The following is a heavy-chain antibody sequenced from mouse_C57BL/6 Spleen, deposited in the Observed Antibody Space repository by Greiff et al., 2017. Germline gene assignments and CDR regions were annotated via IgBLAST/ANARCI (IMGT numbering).Heavy chain of an antibody. Sequence: VQLQESGTELVKPGASVKLSCKASGYTFTSYWMHWVKQRPGQGLEWIGNINPSNGGTNYNEKFKSKATLTVDKSSSTAYMQLSSLTSEDSAVYYCARSLITTVVATGFDYWGQGTTLTVSS. CDR1: GYTFTSYW. CDR3: ARSLITTVVATGFDY. V-gene: IGHV1-53*01. D-gene: IGHD1-1*01. CDR2: INPSNGGT. J-gene: IGHJ2*01.